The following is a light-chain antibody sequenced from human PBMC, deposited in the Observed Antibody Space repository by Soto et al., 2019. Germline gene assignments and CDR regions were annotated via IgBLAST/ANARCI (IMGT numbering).Light chain of an antibody. CDR3: AAWDDTLGGFYV. V-gene: IGLV1-40*01. Sequence: QSVLTQPPSVSGAPGQRVTISCSGGSSNIGAGYDVHWYQQLPQTAPKLLIYGNNIRPSGVPDRFSGSKSGTSASLAITGLQAEDEADYYCAAWDDTLGGFYVFGTGTKLTVL. CDR2: GNN. J-gene: IGLJ1*01. CDR1: SSNIGAGYD.